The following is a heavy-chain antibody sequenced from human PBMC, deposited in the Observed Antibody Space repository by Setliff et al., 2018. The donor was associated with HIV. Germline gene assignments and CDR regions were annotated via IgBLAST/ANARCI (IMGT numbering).Heavy chain of an antibody. CDR1: GGSISSDNW. D-gene: IGHD3-10*01. CDR3: ARLSGGMVPNY. V-gene: IGHV4-4*02. CDR2: IYHSGST. J-gene: IGHJ4*02. Sequence: SETLSLTCAVSGGSISSDNWWSWVRQPPGKGLEWIGEIYHSGSTNYNPSLKGRVTISVDKSKNQFSLKLSSVTAADTAVYYCARLSGGMVPNYWGQGTLVTVSS.